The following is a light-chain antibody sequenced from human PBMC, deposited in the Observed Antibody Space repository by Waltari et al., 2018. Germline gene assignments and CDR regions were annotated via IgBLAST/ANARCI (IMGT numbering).Light chain of an antibody. J-gene: IGLJ2*01. CDR2: EVT. CDR3: CSYALSGAVV. Sequence: QSALTQPASVSGSPGQSITLSCTGTTSDVGSYNLFSWYQQHPGKAPKLMIYEVTKRPSGVSDRFSGSKSGHTASLTISGLQAEDEANYYCCSYALSGAVVFGGGTKLTVL. V-gene: IGLV2-23*02. CDR1: TSDVGSYNL.